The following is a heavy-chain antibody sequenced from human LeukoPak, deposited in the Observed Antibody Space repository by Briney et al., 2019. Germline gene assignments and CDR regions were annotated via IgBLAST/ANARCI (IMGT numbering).Heavy chain of an antibody. CDR3: ARHVDTAMVYFDY. V-gene: IGHV4-39*01. D-gene: IGHD5-18*01. CDR2: IYYSGST. CDR1: GGSISSSSYY. J-gene: IGHJ4*02. Sequence: SETLSLTCTVSGGSISSSSYYWGWIRQPPGKGLEWIGSIYYSGSTYYNPSLKSRATISVDTSKNQFSLKLSSVTAADTAVYYCARHVDTAMVYFDYWGQGTLVTVSS.